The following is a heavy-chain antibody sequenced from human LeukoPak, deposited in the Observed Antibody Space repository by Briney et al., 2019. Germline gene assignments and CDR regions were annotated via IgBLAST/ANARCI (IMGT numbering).Heavy chain of an antibody. CDR2: IKQDGSEK. V-gene: IGHV3-7*01. CDR1: GFTFSSYW. D-gene: IGHD5-24*01. J-gene: IGHJ3*02. CDR3: ARGLGRGYRSSDAFDI. Sequence: GGSLRLSCAASGFTFSSYWMSWVRQAPGKGLEWVANIKQDGSEKYYVDSVKGRFTISRDNAKNSLYLQMNSLRAEDTAVYYCARGLGRGYRSSDAFDIWGQGTMVTVSS.